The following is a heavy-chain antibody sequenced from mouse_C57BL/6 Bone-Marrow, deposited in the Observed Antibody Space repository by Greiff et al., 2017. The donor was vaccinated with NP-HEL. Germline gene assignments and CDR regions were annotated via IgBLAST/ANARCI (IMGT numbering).Heavy chain of an antibody. CDR3: ARDSDAMDY. Sequence: DVRLVESGGGLVKPGGSLKLSCAASGFTFSDSGMHWVRQAPEKGLEWVAYISSGSSTIYYADTVKGRFTISRDNAKNSLFLHMTSLRAEDTAMYYCARDSDAMDYWGQGTSVTVSS. J-gene: IGHJ4*01. CDR2: ISSGSSTI. V-gene: IGHV5-17*01. CDR1: GFTFSDSG.